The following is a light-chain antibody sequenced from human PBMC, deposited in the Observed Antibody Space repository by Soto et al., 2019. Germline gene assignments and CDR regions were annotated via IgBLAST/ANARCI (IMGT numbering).Light chain of an antibody. CDR2: GAS. Sequence: DIVLTQSPGTLSLSPGERTTLSCRASQSVRSNYLAWYQQKPGQAPRLLIYGASTRSTGIPARFSGSGSATDFTPTISRLEPEDFAVYYCQQYGTSPPLTFGGGTNVELK. CDR3: QQYGTSPPLT. CDR1: QSVRSNY. J-gene: IGKJ4*01. V-gene: IGKV3-20*01.